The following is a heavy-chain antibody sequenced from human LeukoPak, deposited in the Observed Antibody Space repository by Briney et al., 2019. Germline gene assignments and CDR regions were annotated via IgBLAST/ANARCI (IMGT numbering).Heavy chain of an antibody. V-gene: IGHV1-18*01. CDR3: ARGLVAAAGTVKVGRNWFDP. J-gene: IGHJ5*02. Sequence: GASVKVSCKASGYTFTSYGISWVRQAPGQGLEWMGWISAYNGNTNYAQKLQGRVTMTTDTSTSTAYMELRSLRSDDTAVYYCARGLVAAAGTVKVGRNWFDPWGQGTLVTVSS. CDR2: ISAYNGNT. D-gene: IGHD6-13*01. CDR1: GYTFTSYG.